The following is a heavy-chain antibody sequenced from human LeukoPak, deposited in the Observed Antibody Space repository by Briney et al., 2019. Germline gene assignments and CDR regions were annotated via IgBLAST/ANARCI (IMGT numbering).Heavy chain of an antibody. D-gene: IGHD1-26*01. V-gene: IGHV3-30*04. CDR3: ARDFSGSPLY. CDR1: GFTFSDYA. J-gene: IGHJ4*02. CDR2: TSHDGDKE. Sequence: GGSLRLSCAVSGFTFSDYAMHWVRQAPGKGLEWVAVTSHDGDKEYYADSVKGRFTISRDNSKNTLYLQMNSLRAEDTAVYYCARDFSGSPLYWGQGTLVTVSS.